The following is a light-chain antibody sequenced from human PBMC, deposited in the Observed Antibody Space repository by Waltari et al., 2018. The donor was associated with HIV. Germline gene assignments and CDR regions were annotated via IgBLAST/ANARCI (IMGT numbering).Light chain of an antibody. CDR1: QSVSST. CDR2: GAS. CDR3: QQYNNWPGT. Sequence: EIVMTQSPATLSVSPGERATLSCRASQSVSSTLAWYQQKPVQAPKLLIYGASTRATGIPARFSGRGSGTEFTLTISSLQSEDFAVDYCQQYNNWPGTFGQGTKLGTK. V-gene: IGKV3-15*01. J-gene: IGKJ2*01.